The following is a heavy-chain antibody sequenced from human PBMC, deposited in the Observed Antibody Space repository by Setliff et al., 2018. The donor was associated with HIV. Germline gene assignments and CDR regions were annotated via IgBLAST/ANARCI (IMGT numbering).Heavy chain of an antibody. Sequence: KTSETLSLTCTISGGSFGVYRWSWIRQSAGRGLEWIGRIDSSGTTDYKPSLKSRVAISVDTSRNQFSLRVTSVTAADTAVYFCARDRHSSGLGSYGPWGPGILVTVSS. CDR1: GGSFGVYR. CDR3: ARDRHSSGLGSYGP. V-gene: IGHV4-4*07. J-gene: IGHJ5*02. D-gene: IGHD3-10*01. CDR2: IDSSGTT.